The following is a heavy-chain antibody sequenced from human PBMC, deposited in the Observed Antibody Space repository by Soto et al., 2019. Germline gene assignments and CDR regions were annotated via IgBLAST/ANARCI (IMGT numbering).Heavy chain of an antibody. D-gene: IGHD6-13*01. CDR3: ASLKCISWTTYNWFDP. Sequence: SETLSLTCAVYGGSFSGYYWSWIRQPPGKGLEWIGEINHSGSTNYNPSLKSRVTISVDTSKNQFSLKLSSVTAADTAVYYCASLKCISWTTYNWFDPWGPGTLVTVS. V-gene: IGHV4-34*01. CDR2: INHSGST. J-gene: IGHJ5*02. CDR1: GGSFSGYY.